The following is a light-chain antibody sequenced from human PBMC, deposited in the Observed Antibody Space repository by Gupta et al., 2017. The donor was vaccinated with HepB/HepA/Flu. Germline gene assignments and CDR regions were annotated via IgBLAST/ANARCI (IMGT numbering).Light chain of an antibody. CDR3: ATWHNSLRV. J-gene: IGLJ3*02. V-gene: IGLV1-51*02. Sequence: QSVLTQPPSVSAAPGQKVTISCSGSSSNIGSNDVSWYQQLPGAAPKLLIYEDRKRPSEIPDRFSGSKSDTSATLDITGLQTGDEADYYCATWHNSLRVFGGGTKLTVL. CDR2: EDR. CDR1: SSNIGSND.